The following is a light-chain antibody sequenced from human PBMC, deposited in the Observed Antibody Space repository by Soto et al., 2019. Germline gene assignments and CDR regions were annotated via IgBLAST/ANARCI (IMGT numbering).Light chain of an antibody. CDR3: QQLNSYPLT. Sequence: DIQMTQSPSSVSSSVGDRVTNPFRASERINTYLAWYQQQPGKAPKLLIYAASSLQSGVPSRFSGSGSGTDFTLTITSLQPEDFASYYCQQLNSYPLTFGQGTRLEIK. CDR1: ERINTY. J-gene: IGKJ5*01. CDR2: AAS. V-gene: IGKV1-12*02.